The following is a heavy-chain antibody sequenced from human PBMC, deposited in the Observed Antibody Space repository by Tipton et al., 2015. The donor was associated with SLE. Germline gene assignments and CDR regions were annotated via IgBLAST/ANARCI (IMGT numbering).Heavy chain of an antibody. D-gene: IGHD3-22*01. CDR3: ARQEVVVMYYYYYYYMDV. CDR2: IYSGGST. V-gene: IGHV3-66*04. J-gene: IGHJ6*03. CDR1: GFTVSSNY. Sequence: SLRLSCAASGFTVSSNYMSWVRQAPGKGLEWVSVIYSGGSTYYADSVKGRFTISRDKSKNTLYLQMNSLRAEDTAVYYCARQEVVVMYYYYYYYMDVWGKGTTVTVSS.